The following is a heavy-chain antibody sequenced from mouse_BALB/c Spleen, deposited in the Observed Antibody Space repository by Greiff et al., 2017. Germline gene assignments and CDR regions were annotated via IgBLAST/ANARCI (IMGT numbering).Heavy chain of an antibody. CDR1: GYSITSDYA. D-gene: IGHD4-1*01. J-gene: IGHJ2*01. V-gene: IGHV3-2*02. Sequence: DVKLQESGPGLVKPSQSLSLTCTVTGYSITSDYAWNWIRQFPGNKLEWMGYISYSGSTSYNPSLKSRISITRDTSKNQFFLQLNSVTTEDTATYYCARGGTTYYFDYWGQGTTLTVSS. CDR2: ISYSGST. CDR3: ARGGTTYYFDY.